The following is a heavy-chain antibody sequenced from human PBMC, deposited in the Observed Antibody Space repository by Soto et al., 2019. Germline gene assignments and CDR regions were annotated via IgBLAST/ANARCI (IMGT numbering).Heavy chain of an antibody. CDR3: ASLRLGPAGGYYYMDV. D-gene: IGHD2-2*01. Sequence: ASVKVSCKASGYTFTSYGISWVRQAPGQGLEWMGWISAYNGNTNYAQKLQGRVTMTTDTSTSTAYMELRSLRSDDTAVYYCASLRLGPAGGYYYMDVWGKGTTVTVSS. CDR1: GYTFTSYG. CDR2: ISAYNGNT. V-gene: IGHV1-18*01. J-gene: IGHJ6*03.